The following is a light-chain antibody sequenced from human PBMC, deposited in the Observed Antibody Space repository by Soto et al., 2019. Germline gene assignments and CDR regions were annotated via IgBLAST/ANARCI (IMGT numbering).Light chain of an antibody. V-gene: IGKV1-5*03. Sequence: DIQITQSPSTLSASVGDTVTITCRASQSINIWLAWYQQKPGRAPKLLIYKASTLESGVPSRFSGSGSGTEFTLTISSLQPDDFATYYCQQYNVYWTFGQGTKVDIK. CDR3: QQYNVYWT. CDR1: QSINIW. CDR2: KAS. J-gene: IGKJ1*01.